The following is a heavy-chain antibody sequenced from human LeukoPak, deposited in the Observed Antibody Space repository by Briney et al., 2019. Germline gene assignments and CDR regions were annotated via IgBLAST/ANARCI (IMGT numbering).Heavy chain of an antibody. CDR2: IRGSGGGT. Sequence: GGSLRLSCATSGFTFSSSAMSWVRQAPGKGLAWVSTIRGSGGGTYYADSVKGRFTISRDNSNNTLYLQMNSLRAEDTAVFYCAKLFYSSGMYHFDYWGQGTLVTVSS. CDR3: AKLFYSSGMYHFDY. D-gene: IGHD3-10*01. CDR1: GFTFSSSA. V-gene: IGHV3-23*01. J-gene: IGHJ4*02.